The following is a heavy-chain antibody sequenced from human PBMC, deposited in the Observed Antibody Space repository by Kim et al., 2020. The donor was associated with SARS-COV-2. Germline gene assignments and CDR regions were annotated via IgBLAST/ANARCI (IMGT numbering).Heavy chain of an antibody. CDR2: ISYDGSNK. Sequence: GGSLRLSCAASGFTFSSYGMHWVRQAPGKGLEWVAVISYDGSNKYYADSVKGRFTISRDNSKNTLYLQMNSLRAEDTAVYYCAKDVWGSYRQYYYDSSGPHDGMDVWGQGTTVTVSS. CDR1: GFTFSSYG. D-gene: IGHD3-22*01. V-gene: IGHV3-30*18. J-gene: IGHJ6*02. CDR3: AKDVWGSYRQYYYDSSGPHDGMDV.